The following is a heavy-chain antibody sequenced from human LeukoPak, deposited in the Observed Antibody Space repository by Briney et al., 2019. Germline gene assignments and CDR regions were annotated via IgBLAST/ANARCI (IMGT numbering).Heavy chain of an antibody. CDR3: AKGGAYDILTGSRRDLDY. V-gene: IGHV4-39*07. Sequence: SETLSLTCTVSGGSISSSSYYWGWIRQPPGKGLEWIGSIYYSGSTYYNPSLKSRVTISVDTSKNQFSLKLSSVTAADTAVYYCAKGGAYDILTGSRRDLDYWGQGTLVTVSS. CDR1: GGSISSSSYY. J-gene: IGHJ4*02. D-gene: IGHD3-9*01. CDR2: IYYSGST.